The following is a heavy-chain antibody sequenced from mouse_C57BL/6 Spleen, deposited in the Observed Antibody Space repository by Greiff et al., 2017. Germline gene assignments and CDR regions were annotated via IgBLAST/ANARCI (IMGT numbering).Heavy chain of an antibody. D-gene: IGHD2-1*01. Sequence: QVQLQQSGAELARPGASVKLSCKASGYTFTSYGISWVKQRTGQGLAWIGEIYPRSGNTYYNEKFKGKATLTADKSSSTAYMELRSLTSEDSAVYFCARGGNYGNYAMDYWGQGTSVTVSS. CDR3: ARGGNYGNYAMDY. V-gene: IGHV1-81*01. CDR2: IYPRSGNT. CDR1: GYTFTSYG. J-gene: IGHJ4*01.